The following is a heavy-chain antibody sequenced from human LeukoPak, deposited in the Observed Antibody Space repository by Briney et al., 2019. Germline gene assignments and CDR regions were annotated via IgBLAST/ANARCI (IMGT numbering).Heavy chain of an antibody. D-gene: IGHD3-22*01. CDR3: ATTRYYYDSSGYSNFDY. CDR2: ISGSGGST. V-gene: IGHV3-23*01. Sequence: GGSLRLSCAASGFTFSSYAMNWVRQAPGKGLEWVSAISGSGGSTYYADSVKGRFTISRDNSKNTLYLQMNSLRAEDTAVYYCATTRYYYDSSGYSNFDYWGQGTLVTVPS. CDR1: GFTFSSYA. J-gene: IGHJ4*02.